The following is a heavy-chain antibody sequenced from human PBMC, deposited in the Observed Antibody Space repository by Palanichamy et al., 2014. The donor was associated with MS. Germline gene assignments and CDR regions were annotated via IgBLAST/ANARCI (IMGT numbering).Heavy chain of an antibody. CDR1: GFTFSSYS. CDR3: ARDVIVGPTINAFDI. J-gene: IGHJ3*02. D-gene: IGHD1-26*01. CDR2: ITSSSSAI. V-gene: IGHV3-48*02. Sequence: EVQLVESGGGLVQRGGPVRLSCAASGFTFSSYSMNWVRQAPGKGLEWVSYITSSSSAIYYADSVKGRFTISRDNAKNSLYLQMNSLRDEDTAAYYCARDVIVGPTINAFDIWGQGTMVTVSA.